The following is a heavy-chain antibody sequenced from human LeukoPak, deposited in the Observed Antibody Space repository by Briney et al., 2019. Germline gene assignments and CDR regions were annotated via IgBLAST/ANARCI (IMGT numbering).Heavy chain of an antibody. CDR1: GGSISSFY. CDR2: MYYSGST. V-gene: IGHV4-59*01. D-gene: IGHD2-2*01. Sequence: SETLSLTCTVSGGSISSFYWSWFRQPPGKGLEWIGLMYYSGSTYYNPSLKSRVSLSVDTSKNQFSLKLSSVTAADTAVYYCARGGGQLLSNYYYYYMDVWGKGTTVTVSS. J-gene: IGHJ6*03. CDR3: ARGGGQLLSNYYYYYMDV.